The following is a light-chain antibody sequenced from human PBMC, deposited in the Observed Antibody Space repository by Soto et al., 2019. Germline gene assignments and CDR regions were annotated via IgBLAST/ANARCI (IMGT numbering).Light chain of an antibody. Sequence: EIVMTQSPATLSVSPGDRATLSCRASQSVRSYLAWYQQKPGQSPRLLISGASTRATGFPARFSGSGSGTEFPLTISNLQSEDFAVYYCQQYNNWPYTFGQGTKLEIK. V-gene: IGKV3-15*01. CDR2: GAS. CDR3: QQYNNWPYT. J-gene: IGKJ2*01. CDR1: QSVRSY.